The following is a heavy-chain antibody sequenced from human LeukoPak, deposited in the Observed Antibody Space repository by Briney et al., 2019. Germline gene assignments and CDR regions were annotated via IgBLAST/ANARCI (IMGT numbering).Heavy chain of an antibody. Sequence: SETLSLTCTVPGDSISSYYWSWIRQPAGKGREWIGRVYVTGSTNLNPALQSRVTMSVDTSKNQFSLKLTSVTAADTAVYYCARDRQWLVDHWGQGTLVTVSS. CDR1: GDSISSYY. CDR2: VYVTGST. V-gene: IGHV4-4*07. D-gene: IGHD6-19*01. J-gene: IGHJ5*02. CDR3: ARDRQWLVDH.